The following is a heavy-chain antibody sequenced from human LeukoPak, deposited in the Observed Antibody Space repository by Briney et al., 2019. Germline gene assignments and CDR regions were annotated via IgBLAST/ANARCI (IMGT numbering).Heavy chain of an antibody. J-gene: IGHJ4*02. CDR3: ATDQRYAFDY. CDR2: IRTTAEGAKYA. Sequence: GGSLRLSCAASGFSFTDYPMNWVRQAPGKGLEWISNIRTTAEGAKYAYYADSVKGRVTISRDDGKNTLYLHTNSLRDDDTAVYYCATDQRYAFDYWGQGILVTVSS. D-gene: IGHD3-9*01. V-gene: IGHV3-48*02. CDR1: GFSFTDYP.